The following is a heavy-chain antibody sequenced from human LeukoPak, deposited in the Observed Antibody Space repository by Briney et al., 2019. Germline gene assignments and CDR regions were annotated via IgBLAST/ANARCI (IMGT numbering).Heavy chain of an antibody. D-gene: IGHD3-10*01. J-gene: IGHJ4*02. CDR2: ISGSGGST. V-gene: IGHV3-23*01. CDR3: AKDRMVRGVIFLSLFDY. CDR1: GFTVSSNY. Sequence: GGSLRLSCAASGFTVSSNYMSWVRQAPGKGLEWVSAISGSGGSTYYADSVKGRFTISRDNSKNTLYLQMNSLRAEDTAVYYCAKDRMVRGVIFLSLFDYWGQGTLVTVSS.